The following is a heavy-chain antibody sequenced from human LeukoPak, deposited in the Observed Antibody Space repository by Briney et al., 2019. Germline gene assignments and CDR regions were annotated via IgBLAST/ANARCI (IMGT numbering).Heavy chain of an antibody. V-gene: IGHV3-7*02. CDR3: ASLHDIVVIPDATIDY. CDR1: GFTFSSYW. J-gene: IGHJ4*02. D-gene: IGHD2-15*01. CDR2: IKHDGSEI. Sequence: PGGSLRLSCAASGFTFSSYWMTWVRQAPGKGLEWVANIKHDGSEINYVDSVRGRFTISRDNAKNSVFLQMNSLRAEDTAVYYCASLHDIVVIPDATIDYCGQGTLVTVSS.